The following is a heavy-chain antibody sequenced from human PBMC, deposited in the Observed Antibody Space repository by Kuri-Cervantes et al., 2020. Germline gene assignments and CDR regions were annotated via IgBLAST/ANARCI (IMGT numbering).Heavy chain of an antibody. V-gene: IGHV1-69*05. J-gene: IGHJ6*03. CDR3: ARGGYCTNGVCYREYYMDV. CDR1: GGTFSSYA. CDR2: IIPIFGTA. D-gene: IGHD2-8*01. Sequence: SVKVSCKASGGTFSSYAINWVRQAPGQGLEWMGGIIPIFGTANYAQKFQGRVTITTDESTSTAYMELSSLRSEDTAVYYCARGGYCTNGVCYREYYMDVWGKGTTVTVSS.